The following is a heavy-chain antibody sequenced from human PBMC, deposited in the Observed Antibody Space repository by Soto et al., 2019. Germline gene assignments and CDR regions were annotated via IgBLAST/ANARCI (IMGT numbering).Heavy chain of an antibody. D-gene: IGHD7-27*01. CDR3: AKGLTGAPYYAMDV. J-gene: IGHJ6*02. CDR2: ITGSGGRT. V-gene: IGHV3-23*01. CDR1: GFTFSSYA. Sequence: EVQLLESGGGLVQPGGSLRLSCAASGFTFSSYAMSWVRQAPGKGLEWVSAITGSGGRTYYADSVKGRFTISRDNSKNTLYLQMYSLRAEDTAVYYCAKGLTGAPYYAMDVWDQGTTVTVSS.